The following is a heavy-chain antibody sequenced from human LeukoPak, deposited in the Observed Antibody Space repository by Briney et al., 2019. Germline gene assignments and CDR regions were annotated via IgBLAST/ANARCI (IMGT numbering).Heavy chain of an antibody. CDR3: ARVPYYYDSSGAFDV. CDR2: IYYRGST. D-gene: IGHD3-22*01. J-gene: IGHJ3*01. V-gene: IGHV4-59*01. Sequence: SETLSLTCTVSGGSISSYYWSWIRQPPGKGLEWIGYIYYRGSTNYNPSLKSRVTISVDTSKNQFSLKLSSVTAADTAVYFCARVPYYYDSSGAFDVWGLGTMVTVSS. CDR1: GGSISSYY.